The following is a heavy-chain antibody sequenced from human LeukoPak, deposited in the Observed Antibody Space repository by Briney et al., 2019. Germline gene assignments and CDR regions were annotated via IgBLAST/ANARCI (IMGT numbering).Heavy chain of an antibody. CDR3: ARDSRGSYPHRRDY. CDR2: IYYSGST. V-gene: IGHV4-39*07. J-gene: IGHJ4*02. D-gene: IGHD1-26*01. Sequence: WVRQAPGKGLEWIGSIYYSGSTYYNPSLKSRVTISVDTSKNQFSLKLSSVTAADTAVYYCARDSRGSYPHRRDYWGQGTLVTVSS.